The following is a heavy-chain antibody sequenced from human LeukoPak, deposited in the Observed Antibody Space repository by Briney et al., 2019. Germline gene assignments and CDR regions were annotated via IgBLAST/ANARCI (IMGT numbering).Heavy chain of an antibody. CDR1: GGSISSYY. V-gene: IGHV4-59*12. CDR3: ARVGRYCSGGSCYSPPDWFDP. Sequence: SETLSLTCTVSGGSISSYYWSWIRQPPGKGLEWIGSIYYSGSTYYNPSLKSRVTISVDTSKNQFSLKLSSVTAADTAVYYCARVGRYCSGGSCYSPPDWFDPWGQGTLVTVSS. CDR2: IYYSGST. D-gene: IGHD2-15*01. J-gene: IGHJ5*02.